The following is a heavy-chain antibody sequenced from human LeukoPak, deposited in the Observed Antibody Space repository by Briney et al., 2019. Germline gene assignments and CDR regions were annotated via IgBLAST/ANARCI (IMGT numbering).Heavy chain of an antibody. CDR3: ARRGYSYGLFDY. J-gene: IGHJ4*02. CDR2: IDPSDSYT. Sequence: GASLLIYCKGSGYNFTSYWISWVRQVPGKGLGWMGRIDPSDSYTNYSPSFQGHVTISADKSISTAYLQWSSLKASDTAMYYCARRGYSYGLFDYWGQGTLVTVSS. CDR1: GYNFTSYW. D-gene: IGHD5-18*01. V-gene: IGHV5-10-1*01.